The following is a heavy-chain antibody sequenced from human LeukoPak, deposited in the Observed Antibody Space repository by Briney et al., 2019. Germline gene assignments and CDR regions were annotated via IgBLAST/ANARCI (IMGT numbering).Heavy chain of an antibody. V-gene: IGHV4-4*07. D-gene: IGHD4-17*01. CDR3: ARGLPSYGYYVDYCVYFDL. Sequence: SETLSLTCTGSGVTVSNYYGSWVRQPAGKGLQWIGRISTSGSTNYNPSLKSRVTMSVDRSTNEFSLTVRSVTAADTALYYCARGLPSYGYYVDYCVYFDLWGSGTTVTVSS. CDR1: GVTVSNYY. J-gene: IGHJ6*03. CDR2: ISTSGST.